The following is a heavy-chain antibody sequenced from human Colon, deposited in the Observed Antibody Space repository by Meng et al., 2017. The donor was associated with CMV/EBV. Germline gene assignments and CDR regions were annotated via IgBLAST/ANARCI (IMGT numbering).Heavy chain of an antibody. CDR1: GFTFSTYA. V-gene: IGHV3-23*01. D-gene: IGHD3-3*01. Sequence: GESLKISCAASGFTFSTYAMSWVRQAPGKGLEWVSGIGNSGYTTSFADSVKGRFTISRDNSKNTLYLQMSSLRAEDTAVYYCAKNLALFGVATNTGMDVWGQGTTVTVSS. CDR2: IGNSGYTT. CDR3: AKNLALFGVATNTGMDV. J-gene: IGHJ6*02.